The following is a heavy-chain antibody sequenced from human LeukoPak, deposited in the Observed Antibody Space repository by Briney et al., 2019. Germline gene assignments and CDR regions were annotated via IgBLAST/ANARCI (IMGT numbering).Heavy chain of an antibody. CDR2: FYPGDSDT. V-gene: IGHV5-51*01. J-gene: IGHJ4*02. Sequence: GASLNISCVGSGYSFTSYWIGWVRQMPGKGLEWMGIFYPGDSDTRYSPSFQGQVTISADKSITTAYLQWSSLKASDTAMYYCATKSDCSGGSCYSYFDYGGQGTLVTVSS. D-gene: IGHD2-15*01. CDR1: GYSFTSYW. CDR3: ATKSDCSGGSCYSYFDY.